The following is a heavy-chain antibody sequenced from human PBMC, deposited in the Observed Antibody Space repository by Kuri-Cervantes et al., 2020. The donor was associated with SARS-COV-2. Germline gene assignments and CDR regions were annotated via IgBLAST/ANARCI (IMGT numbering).Heavy chain of an antibody. CDR1: GFTFSNYW. CDR3: ARESRDAYNLGSFDL. Sequence: GESLKISCAASGFTFSNYWMHWVRQAPGKGLVWVSRTNTDGSSTSYADSVKGRFTISRDSAKNTLYLQMNSLRAEDTAVYYCARESRDAYNLGSFDLWGRGTLVTVSS. D-gene: IGHD5-24*01. V-gene: IGHV3-74*01. J-gene: IGHJ2*01. CDR2: TNTDGSST.